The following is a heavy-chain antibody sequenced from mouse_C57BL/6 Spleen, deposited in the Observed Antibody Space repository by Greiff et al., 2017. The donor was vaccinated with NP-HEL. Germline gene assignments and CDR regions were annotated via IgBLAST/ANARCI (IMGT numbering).Heavy chain of an antibody. CDR3: ARHALYGSSPFGY. Sequence: VQLQQSGPELVKPGASVKISCKASGYTFTDYYMNWVKQSHGKSLEWIGDINPNNGGTSYNQKFKGKATLTVDKSSSTAYMELRSLTSEDSAVYYCARHALYGSSPFGYWGQGTTLTVSS. J-gene: IGHJ2*01. D-gene: IGHD1-1*01. V-gene: IGHV1-26*01. CDR1: GYTFTDYY. CDR2: INPNNGGT.